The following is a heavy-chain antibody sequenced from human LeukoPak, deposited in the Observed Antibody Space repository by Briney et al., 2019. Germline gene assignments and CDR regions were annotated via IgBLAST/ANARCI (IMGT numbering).Heavy chain of an antibody. CDR3: ARDFSSGWYPNFDY. Sequence: PGGSLRLSCAASGFTFSSYSMNWVRQAPGKGLEWVSYISSSSSTIYYADSVKGRFTISRDNAKNSLYLQMNSRRAEDTAVYYCARDFSSGWYPNFDYWGQGTLVTVSS. D-gene: IGHD6-19*01. J-gene: IGHJ4*02. CDR1: GFTFSSYS. CDR2: ISSSSSTI. V-gene: IGHV3-48*01.